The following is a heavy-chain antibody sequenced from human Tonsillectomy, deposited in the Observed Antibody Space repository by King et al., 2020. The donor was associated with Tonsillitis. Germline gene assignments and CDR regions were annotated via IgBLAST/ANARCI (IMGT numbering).Heavy chain of an antibody. CDR2: IYYSGST. V-gene: IGHV4-59*01. CDR1: GGSISSYY. CDR3: ARGGVYSSSWFKGTDWFDP. J-gene: IGHJ5*02. Sequence: QLQESGPGLVKPSETLSLTCTVSGGSISSYYWSWIRQPPGKGLEWIGYIYYSGSTNYNPSLKSRVTISIDTSKNQFPLKLTSVTAADTAVYYCARGGVYSSSWFKGTDWFDPWGQGTLVTVSS. D-gene: IGHD6-13*01.